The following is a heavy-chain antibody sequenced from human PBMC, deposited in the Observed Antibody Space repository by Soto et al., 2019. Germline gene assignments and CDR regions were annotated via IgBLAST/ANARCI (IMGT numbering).Heavy chain of an antibody. Sequence: SETLSLTCTVSGGSISSYCWSWIRQPPGKGLEWIGYIYYSRSTNYNPSLKSRVTTSKDTSKNLFFLKLSSVSAADTAVYYCTRGSENYYNWFDPWGQGTLVTVS. CDR2: IYYSRST. CDR1: GGSISSYC. V-gene: IGHV4-59*01. J-gene: IGHJ5*02. D-gene: IGHD1-26*01. CDR3: TRGSENYYNWFDP.